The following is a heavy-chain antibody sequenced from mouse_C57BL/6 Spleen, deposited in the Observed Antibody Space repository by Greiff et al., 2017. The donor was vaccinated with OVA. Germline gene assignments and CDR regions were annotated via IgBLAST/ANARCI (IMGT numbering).Heavy chain of an antibody. CDR1: GFTFSDYG. Sequence: EVKVVESGGGLVKPGGSLKLSCAASGFTFSDYGMHWVRQAPEKGLEWVAYISSGSSTIYYADTVKGRFTISRDNAKNTLFLQMTSLRSEDTAMYYCARQDFSVDYWGQGTSVTVSS. J-gene: IGHJ4*01. CDR3: ARQDFSVDY. V-gene: IGHV5-17*01. CDR2: ISSGSSTI.